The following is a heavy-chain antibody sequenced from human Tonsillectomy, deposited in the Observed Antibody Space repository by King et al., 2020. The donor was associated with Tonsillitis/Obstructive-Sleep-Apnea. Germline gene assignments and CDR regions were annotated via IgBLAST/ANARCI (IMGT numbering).Heavy chain of an antibody. CDR1: GYTFTTYT. Sequence: QLVQSGAEVKKPGASVKVSCKASGYTFTTYTMPWVRQAPGQRHEWMGWINAGNGNTEYSQKFQGRVTITRDTYASKAYMELSSLRSEDTAVYYCARDKDGYNYPDYWGQGTLVTVSS. D-gene: IGHD5-24*01. CDR3: ARDKDGYNYPDY. V-gene: IGHV1-3*01. J-gene: IGHJ4*02. CDR2: INAGNGNT.